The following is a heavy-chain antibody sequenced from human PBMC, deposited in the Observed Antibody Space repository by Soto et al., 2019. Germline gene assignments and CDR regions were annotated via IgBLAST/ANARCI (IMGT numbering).Heavy chain of an antibody. CDR2: ISHSGST. CDR1: GDSISSSNW. J-gene: IGHJ6*02. D-gene: IGHD3-22*01. V-gene: IGHV4-4*02. CDR3: ARRGRYYDSSGYYYYYGLDV. Sequence: QVQLQESGPGLVKPSGTLSLTCAVSGDSISSSNWWSWVRQPPGKGLEWIGEISHSGSTNYNPSLKTRGTISVDKSKIQFSLNLTSVTAADTALYYCARRGRYYDSSGYYYYYGLDVWGQGTTVTVSS.